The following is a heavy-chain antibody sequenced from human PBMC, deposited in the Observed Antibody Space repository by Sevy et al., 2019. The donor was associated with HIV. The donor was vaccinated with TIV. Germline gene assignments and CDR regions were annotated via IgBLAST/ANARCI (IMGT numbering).Heavy chain of an antibody. CDR3: ARAGDDYCTESDCNKNWFDP. D-gene: IGHD2-8*02. V-gene: IGHV3-21*04. J-gene: IGHJ5*02. CDR2: LSFGCGKI. CDR1: GFAFYDYS. Sequence: GGSLRLSCAASGFAFYDYSMSWIRQAPGKGLEWVATLSFGCGKINYADSVKGRFTISRDNAKNSLFLQMNSLRAEDTAIYYCARAGDDYCTESDCNKNWFDPWGQGTLVTVSS.